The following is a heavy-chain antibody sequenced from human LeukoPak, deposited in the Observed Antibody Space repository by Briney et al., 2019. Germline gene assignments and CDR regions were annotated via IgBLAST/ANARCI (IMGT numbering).Heavy chain of an antibody. J-gene: IGHJ5*02. D-gene: IGHD4-11*01. CDR3: AGRPTTVTGSWFGP. V-gene: IGHV4-34*01. Sequence: SETLSLTCAVYGGSFSGYYWSWIRQPPGKGLEWIGEINHSGSTNYNPSLKSRVTISVDTSKNQFSLKLSSVTAADTAVYYCAGRPTTVTGSWFGPWGQGTLVTVSS. CDR2: INHSGST. CDR1: GGSFSGYY.